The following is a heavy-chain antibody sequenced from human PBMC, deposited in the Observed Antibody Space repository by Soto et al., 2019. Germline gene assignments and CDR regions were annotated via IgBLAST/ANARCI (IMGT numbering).Heavy chain of an antibody. Sequence: QVQLVESGGGVVQPGRSLRLSCAASGFTFSSYAMHWVRQAPGKGLECVAVISYDGSNKYYADSVKGRFTISRDNSKNTLYLQMNGLRAADTAVYYCARARTSIVSYYYVMDVWGQGTTVSVSS. CDR2: ISYDGSNK. CDR1: GFTFSSYA. V-gene: IGHV3-30-3*01. J-gene: IGHJ6*02. D-gene: IGHD6-6*01. CDR3: ARARTSIVSYYYVMDV.